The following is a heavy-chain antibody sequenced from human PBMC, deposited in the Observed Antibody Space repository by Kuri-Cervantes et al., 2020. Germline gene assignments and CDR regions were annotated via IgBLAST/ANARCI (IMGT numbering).Heavy chain of an antibody. D-gene: IGHD2-8*01. CDR3: ARGVGKMVYAILGR. V-gene: IGHV3-20*04. J-gene: IGHJ4*02. Sequence: ETLSLTCAASGFTFSSYDMHWVRQAAGKGLEWVSGINWNGGSTGYADSVKGRFTISRDNSKNSLYLQMNSLRAEDTAVYYCARGVGKMVYAILGRWGQGTLVTVSS. CDR2: INWNGGST. CDR1: GFTFSSYD.